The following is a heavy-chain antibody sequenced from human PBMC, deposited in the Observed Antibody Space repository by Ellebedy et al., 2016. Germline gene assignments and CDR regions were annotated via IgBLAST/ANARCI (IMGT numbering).Heavy chain of an antibody. Sequence: GESLKISCAASGSTFSSYAMSWVRQAPGKGLKWVSAISGSGGSTYYADSVRGRFIISRDNSKNTLYLQISTLRAEDTALYYCVTLRGAWYFDLWGRGTLVTVSS. CDR2: ISGSGGST. CDR3: VTLRGAWYFDL. J-gene: IGHJ2*01. CDR1: GSTFSSYA. D-gene: IGHD3-16*01. V-gene: IGHV3-23*01.